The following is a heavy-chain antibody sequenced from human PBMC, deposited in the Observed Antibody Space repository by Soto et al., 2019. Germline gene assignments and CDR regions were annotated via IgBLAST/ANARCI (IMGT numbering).Heavy chain of an antibody. D-gene: IGHD6-13*01. Sequence: SETLSLTCAVSGYSISSGYYWGWIRQPPGKGLEWLGTTYYGASSYYNPSLRSRITILLDASTNQLSLKLSSVTAADTAVYFCVRVAGSASWYETDSWGQGIRGTVSA. CDR3: VRVAGSASWYETDS. CDR1: GYSISSGYY. J-gene: IGHJ4*02. V-gene: IGHV4-38-2*01. CDR2: TYYGASS.